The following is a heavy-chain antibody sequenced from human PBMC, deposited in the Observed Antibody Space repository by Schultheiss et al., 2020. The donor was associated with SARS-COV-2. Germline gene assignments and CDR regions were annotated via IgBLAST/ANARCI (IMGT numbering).Heavy chain of an antibody. CDR3: ARHPPWYSRLFDY. D-gene: IGHD6-13*01. V-gene: IGHV4-59*08. Sequence: SETLSLTCAVYGGSFSGYYWSWIRQPPGKGLEWIGHTSYSGSTDYNPSLKSRVTISVDTSKNQFSLKLSSVTAADTAVYYCARHPPWYSRLFDYWGQGTLVTVSS. J-gene: IGHJ4*02. CDR1: GGSFSGYY. CDR2: TSYSGST.